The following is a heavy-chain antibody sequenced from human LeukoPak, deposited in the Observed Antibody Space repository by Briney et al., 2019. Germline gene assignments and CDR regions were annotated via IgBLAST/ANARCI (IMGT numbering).Heavy chain of an antibody. Sequence: GGSLRLSCAASGFTFSSYSMNWVRQAPGKGLEWVSSISSSSSYIYYADSVKGRFTISRDNAKNSLYLQMNSLRAEDTAVYYCARDHRAAAGSDPHFDYWGQGTLVTVSS. CDR3: ARDHRAAAGSDPHFDY. CDR2: ISSSSSYI. CDR1: GFTFSSYS. J-gene: IGHJ4*02. D-gene: IGHD6-13*01. V-gene: IGHV3-21*01.